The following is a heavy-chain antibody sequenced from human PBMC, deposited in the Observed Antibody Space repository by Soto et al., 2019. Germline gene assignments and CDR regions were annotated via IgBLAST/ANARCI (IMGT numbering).Heavy chain of an antibody. V-gene: IGHV1-2*04. CDR1: GYTFTDYY. CDR3: ARDRLRFLEWLLYGGYYYYGMDV. CDR2: INPNSGGT. J-gene: IGHJ6*02. D-gene: IGHD3-3*01. Sequence: ASVKVSCKASGYTFTDYYMHWVRQAPGQRLEWMGWINPNSGGTNYAQKFQGWVTMTRDTSIGTAYMELSRLRSDDTAVYYCARDRLRFLEWLLYGGYYYYGMDVWGQGTTVTVSS.